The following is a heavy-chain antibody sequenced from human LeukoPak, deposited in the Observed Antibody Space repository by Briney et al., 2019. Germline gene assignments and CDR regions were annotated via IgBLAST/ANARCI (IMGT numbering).Heavy chain of an antibody. V-gene: IGHV3-9*01. D-gene: IGHD3-22*01. J-gene: IGHJ3*02. CDR1: GFAFSTFW. CDR2: ITWNSGNT. Sequence: GGSLRLSCATYGFAFSTFWMHWVRQAPGKGLEWVSGITWNSGNTDHADSVKGRFPISRDNAKNSLYLQMNSLSAEDTALYYCVRRGLSVRNAFDIWGQGTMVTVSS. CDR3: VRRGLSVRNAFDI.